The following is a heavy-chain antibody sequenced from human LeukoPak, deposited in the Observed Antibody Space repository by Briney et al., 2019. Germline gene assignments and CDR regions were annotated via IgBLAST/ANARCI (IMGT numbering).Heavy chain of an antibody. CDR1: GFTFSSYG. V-gene: IGHV3-30*02. Sequence: QPGGSLRLSCAASGFTFSSYGMHWVRQAPGKGLEWVAFIRYDGSNKYYADSVKGRFTISRDNSKNTLYLQMNSLRAEDTAVYYCAKDSRQWELLPLIAFDIWGQGTMVTVSS. CDR3: AKDSRQWELLPLIAFDI. J-gene: IGHJ3*02. CDR2: IRYDGSNK. D-gene: IGHD1-26*01.